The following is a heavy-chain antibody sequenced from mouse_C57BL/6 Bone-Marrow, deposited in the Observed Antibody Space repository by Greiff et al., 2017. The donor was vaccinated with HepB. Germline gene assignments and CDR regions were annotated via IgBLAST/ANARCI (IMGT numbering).Heavy chain of an antibody. V-gene: IGHV1-85*01. CDR2: IYPRDGST. Sequence: QVQLQHSGPELVKPGASVKLSCKASGYTFTSYAINWVKQRPGQGLEWIGWIYPRDGSTKYNEKFKGKATLTVDTSSSTAYMEHHSLTSEDSAVYFCARSPYYYGSSFSYWYFDVWGTGTTVTVSS. CDR1: GYTFTSYA. D-gene: IGHD1-1*01. CDR3: ARSPYYYGSSFSYWYFDV. J-gene: IGHJ1*03.